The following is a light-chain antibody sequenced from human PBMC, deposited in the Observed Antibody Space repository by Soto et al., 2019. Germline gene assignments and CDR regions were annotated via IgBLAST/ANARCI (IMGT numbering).Light chain of an antibody. J-gene: IGLJ3*02. CDR1: SSDVGSYNL. V-gene: IGLV2-23*01. CDR2: EGS. Sequence: QSALTQPASVSGSPGQSITISCTGTSSDVGSYNLVSWYQHLPGKAPKLMIYEGSKRPSGVSNRFSGSKSGNTASLTISGIQAEDEADYYCGSYVGSSTWVFGGGTKLTVL. CDR3: GSYVGSSTWV.